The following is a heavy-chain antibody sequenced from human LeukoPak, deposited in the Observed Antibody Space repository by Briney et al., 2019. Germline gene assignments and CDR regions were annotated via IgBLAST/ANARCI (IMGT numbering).Heavy chain of an antibody. CDR1: GGSFSGYF. Sequence: SGTLSLTCAVYGGSFSGYFWTWIRQAPGKGLEWIGEINHSGTTNYNPSLKSRVTISVDKSKNQFSLELSSVTAADTAVYYCARKIEEQQLVNFDYWGQGTLVTVSS. D-gene: IGHD6-13*01. CDR2: INHSGTT. V-gene: IGHV4-34*01. CDR3: ARKIEEQQLVNFDY. J-gene: IGHJ4*02.